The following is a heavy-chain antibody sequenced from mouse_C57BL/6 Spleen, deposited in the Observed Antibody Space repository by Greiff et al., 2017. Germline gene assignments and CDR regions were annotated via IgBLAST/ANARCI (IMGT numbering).Heavy chain of an antibody. Sequence: QVQLKESGAELVRPGTSVKVSCKASGYAFTNYLIEWVKQRPGQGLAWIGVINPGSGGTNYNEKFKGKATLTADKSSSTAYMQLSSLTSEDSAVYYGARGARYSNYGLGFDYGGQGTLVTVSA. V-gene: IGHV1-54*01. CDR2: INPGSGGT. CDR3: ARGARYSNYGLGFDY. J-gene: IGHJ3*01. CDR1: GYAFTNYL. D-gene: IGHD2-5*01.